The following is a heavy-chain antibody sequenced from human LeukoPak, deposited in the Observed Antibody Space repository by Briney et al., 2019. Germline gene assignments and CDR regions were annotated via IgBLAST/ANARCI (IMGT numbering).Heavy chain of an antibody. V-gene: IGHV3-30*04. D-gene: IGHD6-13*01. Sequence: QPGGSLRLSCATSGFTFSSYAMHWVRHAPGKGLEGVAVISYDGSNKYYADSVKGRFTISRDNSKNTLYLQVNSLRPEDTAVYYCARGGPAAVYYYMDVWGKGTTVTVSS. CDR1: GFTFSSYA. CDR2: ISYDGSNK. J-gene: IGHJ6*03. CDR3: ARGGPAAVYYYMDV.